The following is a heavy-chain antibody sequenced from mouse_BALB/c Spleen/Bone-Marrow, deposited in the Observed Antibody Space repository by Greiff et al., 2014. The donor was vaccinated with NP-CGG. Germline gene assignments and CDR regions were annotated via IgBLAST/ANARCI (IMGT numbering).Heavy chain of an antibody. CDR3: ASYDGSRFAY. J-gene: IGHJ3*01. D-gene: IGHD2-3*01. V-gene: IGHV14-3*02. Sequence: EVQLQESGAELVKPGTSVKLSRTASGFNIKDTHLHWVQQRPEQGLEWIGRFDPTNGNPKYDPKFQGKATITVDTSSNTAYLQLSSLTSEDTAVYYCASYDGSRFAYWGQGTLVTVSA. CDR1: GFNIKDTH. CDR2: FDPTNGNP.